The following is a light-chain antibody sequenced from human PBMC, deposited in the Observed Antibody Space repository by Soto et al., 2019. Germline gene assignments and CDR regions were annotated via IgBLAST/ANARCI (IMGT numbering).Light chain of an antibody. J-gene: IGKJ1*01. CDR2: DVS. V-gene: IGKV1-5*01. CDR1: QSISSW. Sequence: DIQMTQSPSTLSASVGDRVTITCRASQSISSWLAWYQQKPGKAPKLLIYDVSSLESGVPSRFSGSGSGTEFTLTISSLQPDDLATYYCQQYNNYWTFGQGTKVDIK. CDR3: QQYNNYWT.